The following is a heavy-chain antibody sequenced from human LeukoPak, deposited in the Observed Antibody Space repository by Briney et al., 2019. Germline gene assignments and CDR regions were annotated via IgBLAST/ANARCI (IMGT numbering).Heavy chain of an antibody. D-gene: IGHD3-22*01. V-gene: IGHV1-3*01. CDR1: GYTFTSYA. J-gene: IGHJ5*02. CDR2: INAGNGNT. Sequence: VASVKVSCKASGYTFTSYAMHWVRQAPGQRLEWMGWINAGNGNTKYSQKFQGRVTITADESTSTAYMELSSLRSEDTAVYYCARGNSYYYDSSGYQPYNWFDPWGQGTLVTVSS. CDR3: ARGNSYYYDSSGYQPYNWFDP.